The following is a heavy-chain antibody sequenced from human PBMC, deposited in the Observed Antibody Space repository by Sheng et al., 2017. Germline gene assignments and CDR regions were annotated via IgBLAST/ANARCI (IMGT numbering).Heavy chain of an antibody. CDR3: AKERGRYYDSSGYSTPFDY. CDR2: ISGSGGST. Sequence: EVQLLESGGGLVQPGGSLRLSCAASGFTFSSYAMSWVRQAPGKGLEWVSAISGSGGSTYYADSVKGRFTISRDNSKNTLYLQMNSLRAEDTAVYYCAKERGRYYDSSGYSTPFDYWGQGTLVTVSS. D-gene: IGHD3-22*01. J-gene: IGHJ4*02. CDR1: GFTFSSYA. V-gene: IGHV3-23*01.